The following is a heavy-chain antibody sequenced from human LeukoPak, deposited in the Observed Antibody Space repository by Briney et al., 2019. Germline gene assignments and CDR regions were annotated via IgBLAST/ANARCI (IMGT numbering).Heavy chain of an antibody. D-gene: IGHD6-19*01. J-gene: IGHJ6*02. CDR3: AKDQDSSGWYGYYYYGMDV. CDR1: GFTFSSYA. Sequence: PGGSLRLSCAASGFTFSSYAMSWVRQAPGKGLEWVSAISGSGGSTYYADSVKGRFTISRDNSKNTLYLQMSSLRAEDTAVYYCAKDQDSSGWYGYYYYGMDVWGQGTTVTVSS. CDR2: ISGSGGST. V-gene: IGHV3-23*01.